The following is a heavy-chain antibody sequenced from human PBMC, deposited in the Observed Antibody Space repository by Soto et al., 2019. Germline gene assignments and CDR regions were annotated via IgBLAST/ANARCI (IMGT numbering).Heavy chain of an antibody. V-gene: IGHV3-23*01. CDR2: ISGSGGST. J-gene: IGHJ6*01. D-gene: IGHD1-1*01. CDR3: AKRGALERLGGYYYYGMDV. Sequence: SLRLSCAASGFTFSSYAMSWVRQAPGKGLEWVSAISGSGGSTYYADSVKGRFTISRDNSKNTLYLQMNSLRAEDTAVYYCAKRGALERLGGYYYYGMDVWGQGTTVTVPS. CDR1: GFTFSSYA.